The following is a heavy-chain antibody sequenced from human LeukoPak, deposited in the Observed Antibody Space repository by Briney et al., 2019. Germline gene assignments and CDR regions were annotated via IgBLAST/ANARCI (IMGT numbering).Heavy chain of an antibody. CDR3: ARERKATPGVDV. D-gene: IGHD2-15*01. J-gene: IGHJ6*04. V-gene: IGHV3-21*01. CDR2: ISSSSSYI. CDR1: GFTFSSYS. Sequence: GGSLRLSCAASGFTFSSYSMNWVRQAPGKGLEWVSSISSSSSYIYYADSVKGRFTISRDNAKNSLYLQMNSLRAEDTAVYYCARERKATPGVDVWGKGTTVTVSS.